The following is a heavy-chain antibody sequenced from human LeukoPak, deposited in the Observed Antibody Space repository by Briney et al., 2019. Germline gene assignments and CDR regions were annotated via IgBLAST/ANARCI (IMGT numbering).Heavy chain of an antibody. CDR1: GFTLSNYD. CDR2: IS. D-gene: IGHD2-2*01. V-gene: IGHV3-69-1*01. Sequence: PGGSLRLSCAASGFTLSNYDMNWVRQAPGKGLEWVSSISTVRGRFTVSRDDAKNSLYLEMNSLRAEDTAVYYCARADCSSSTCYLRRSWFDPWGQGTLVTVSS. CDR3: ARADCSSSTCYLRRSWFDP. J-gene: IGHJ5*02.